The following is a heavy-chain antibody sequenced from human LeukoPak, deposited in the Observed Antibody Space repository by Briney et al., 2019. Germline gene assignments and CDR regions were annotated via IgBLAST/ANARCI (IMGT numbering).Heavy chain of an antibody. Sequence: SETLSLTCTVSGGSISSSSYYWGWIRQPPGKGLEWIGSIYYSGSTYYNPSLKSRVTIAVDTSKNQFSLKPSSVTAADTAIYYCARHDYGDYVDAFDIWGQGTLVTVSS. CDR2: IYYSGST. D-gene: IGHD4-17*01. CDR3: ARHDYGDYVDAFDI. CDR1: GGSISSSSYY. J-gene: IGHJ3*02. V-gene: IGHV4-39*01.